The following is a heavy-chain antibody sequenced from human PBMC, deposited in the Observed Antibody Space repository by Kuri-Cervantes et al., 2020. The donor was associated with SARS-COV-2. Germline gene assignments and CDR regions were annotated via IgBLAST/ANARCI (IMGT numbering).Heavy chain of an antibody. CDR1: GFTFSGSA. CDR3: AKDFLWFRAGRYMDV. CDR2: IRSKANSYAT. Sequence: GESLKISCAASGFTFSGSAMHWVRQASGKGLEWVGRIRSKANSYATAYAASVKGRFTISRDDSKNTAYLQMNSLRAEDTAVYYCAKDFLWFRAGRYMDVWGKGTTVTGSS. D-gene: IGHD3-10*01. J-gene: IGHJ6*03. V-gene: IGHV3-73*01.